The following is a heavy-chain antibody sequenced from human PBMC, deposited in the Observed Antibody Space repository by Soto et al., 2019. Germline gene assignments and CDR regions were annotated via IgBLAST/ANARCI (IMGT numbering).Heavy chain of an antibody. Sequence: PXAMLSLAFAVYGGSFSGYYWSGIRQPPGKGLEWIGEINHSGSTNYNPSLKSRVTISVDTSKNQFSLKLSSVTAADTAVYYCARGHGIAVAGTYNWFDPCGQRTLVTVSS. V-gene: IGHV4-34*01. CDR3: ARGHGIAVAGTYNWFDP. CDR2: INHSGST. D-gene: IGHD6-19*01. J-gene: IGHJ5*02. CDR1: GGSFSGYY.